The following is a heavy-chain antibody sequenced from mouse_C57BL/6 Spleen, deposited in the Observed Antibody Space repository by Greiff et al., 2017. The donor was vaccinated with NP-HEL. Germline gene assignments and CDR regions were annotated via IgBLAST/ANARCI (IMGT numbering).Heavy chain of an antibody. D-gene: IGHD1-1*01. J-gene: IGHJ3*01. CDR1: GFSLTSYG. CDR2: IWSGGST. Sequence: VQLVESGPGLVQPSQSLSITCTVSGFSLTSYGVHWVRQSPGKGLEWLGVIWSGGSTDYNAAFISRLSISKDNSKSQVFFKMNSLQADDTAIYYCARNGVLRYQTWFAYWGQGTLVTVSA. CDR3: ARNGVLRYQTWFAY. V-gene: IGHV2-2*01.